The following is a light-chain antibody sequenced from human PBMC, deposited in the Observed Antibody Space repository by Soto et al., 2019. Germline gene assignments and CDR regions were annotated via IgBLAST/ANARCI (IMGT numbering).Light chain of an antibody. V-gene: IGLV6-57*04. CDR1: SGSIASNY. Sequence: NFMLTQPHSVSESPGKTVTISCTRSSGSIASNYVQWYQQRPGSAPTTVIYEDNQRPSGVPDRFSGSIDSSSNSASLTISGLKTEDEADYYCQSYDSSPLVVFGGGTKLTVL. CDR3: QSYDSSPLVV. J-gene: IGLJ2*01. CDR2: EDN.